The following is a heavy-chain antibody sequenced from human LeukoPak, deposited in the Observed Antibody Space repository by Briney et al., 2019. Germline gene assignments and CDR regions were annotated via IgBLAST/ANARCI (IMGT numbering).Heavy chain of an antibody. CDR3: ARGWLAQVGNWFDP. CDR1: GGSISSGGYY. J-gene: IGHJ5*02. D-gene: IGHD6-19*01. V-gene: IGHV4-30-2*01. Sequence: NPSETLSLTCTVSGGSISSGGYYWSWIRQPPGKGLEWIGYIYHSGSTYYNPSLKSRVTISVDTSKNQFSLKLSSVTAADTAVYYCARGWLAQVGNWFDPWGQGTLVTVSS. CDR2: IYHSGST.